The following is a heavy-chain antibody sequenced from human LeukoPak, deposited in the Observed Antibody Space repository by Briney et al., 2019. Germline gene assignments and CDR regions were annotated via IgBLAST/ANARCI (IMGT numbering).Heavy chain of an antibody. J-gene: IGHJ4*02. V-gene: IGHV1-2*02. CDR1: GYTFTGYY. D-gene: IGHD3-22*01. CDR3: ARDQYYYDSSGYYITIPYYFDY. Sequence: GASVKVSCKASGYTFTGYYMHWVRQAPGQGLEWMGWINPNNGGTNYAQKFQGRVTMTRDTSISTAYMELSRLRSDDTAVYYCARDQYYYDSSGYYITIPYYFDYWGQGTLVTVSS. CDR2: INPNNGGT.